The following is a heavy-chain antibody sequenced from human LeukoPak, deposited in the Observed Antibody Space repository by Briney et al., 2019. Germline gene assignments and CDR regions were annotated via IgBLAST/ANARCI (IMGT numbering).Heavy chain of an antibody. CDR1: GLAFSSYS. V-gene: IGHV3-30*04. D-gene: IGHD3-3*01. CDR2: ISYDGSDE. J-gene: IGHJ4*02. CDR3: ARDFTPEWFDIH. Sequence: GGSLRLSCVASGLAFSSYSMHWVRQAPGKGLEWVGVISYDGSDEYYTDSVKGRFTISRDNSKNTVYLQINSLRADDTAVYYCARDFTPEWFDIHWGQGTLVIVSS.